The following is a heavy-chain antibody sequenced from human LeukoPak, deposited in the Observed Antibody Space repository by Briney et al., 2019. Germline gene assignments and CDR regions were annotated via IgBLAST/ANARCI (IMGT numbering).Heavy chain of an antibody. CDR3: ASLMTTVTTDFDY. J-gene: IGHJ4*02. CDR2: INPNSGGT. CDR1: GYTFTGYY. V-gene: IGHV1-2*02. Sequence: ASVKVSCKASGYTFTGYYMHWVRQAPGQGLEWMGWINPNSGGTNYAQKFQGRVTMTRDTSISTAYVELSRLRSDDTAVYYCASLMTTVTTDFDYWGQGTLVTVSS. D-gene: IGHD4-17*01.